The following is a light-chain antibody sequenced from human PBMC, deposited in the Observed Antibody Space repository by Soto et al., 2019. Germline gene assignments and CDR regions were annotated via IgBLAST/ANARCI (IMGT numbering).Light chain of an antibody. CDR1: QSIDSN. CDR3: QQYNNWPPVT. CDR2: GAS. V-gene: IGKV3D-15*01. Sequence: EIVMTQSPATLSVSPGDGATLSCRASQSIDSNLAWYQQKPGQTPRLLIYGASTRPTGIPARFSGSGSGTEFTLTISSPQSEDFAVYFCQQYNNWPPVTFGPGTKVDI. J-gene: IGKJ3*01.